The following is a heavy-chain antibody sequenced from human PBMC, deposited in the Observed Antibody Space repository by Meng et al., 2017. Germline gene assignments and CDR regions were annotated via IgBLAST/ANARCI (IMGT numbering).Heavy chain of an antibody. D-gene: IGHD3-10*01. CDR1: GFTFSSYW. V-gene: IGHV3-7*01. J-gene: IGHJ4*02. Sequence: GGSLRLSCAASGFTFSSYWMSWVRQAPGKGLEWVANIKQDGSEKYYVDSVKGRFTISRDNAKNSLYLQMNSLRAEDTAVYYCARVGIVTMVRAYYFDYWGQGTLVTRLL. CDR3: ARVGIVTMVRAYYFDY. CDR2: IKQDGSEK.